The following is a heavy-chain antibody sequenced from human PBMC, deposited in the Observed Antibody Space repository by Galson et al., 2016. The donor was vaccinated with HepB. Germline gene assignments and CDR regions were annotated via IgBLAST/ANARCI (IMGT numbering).Heavy chain of an antibody. J-gene: IGHJ3*02. Sequence: SLRLSCAASGFTFSTYSMNWVRQAPGKGLEWVSSISSSSSYIYYADSVKGRFTISRDNAKNSLYLQMNSLRAEDTAVYYCARDTVVVVVAALVFDIWGQGT. CDR3: ARDTVVVVVAALVFDI. D-gene: IGHD2-15*01. V-gene: IGHV3-21*01. CDR1: GFTFSTYS. CDR2: ISSSSSYI.